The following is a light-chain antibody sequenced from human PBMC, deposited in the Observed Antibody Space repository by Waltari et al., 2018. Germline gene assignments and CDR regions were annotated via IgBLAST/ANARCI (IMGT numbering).Light chain of an antibody. CDR2: DAS. V-gene: IGKV3-11*01. J-gene: IGKJ4*01. CDR1: QSVSSF. CDR3: QQRINWPLT. Sequence: EIVLTQSPATLSLSPGERATLSCRASQSVSSFLAWYQQKPGQAPRLLIYDASNRATGIPARFSGSGSGTDFTLTISGLEPEDSAVYYCQQRINWPLTFGGGTKVEIK.